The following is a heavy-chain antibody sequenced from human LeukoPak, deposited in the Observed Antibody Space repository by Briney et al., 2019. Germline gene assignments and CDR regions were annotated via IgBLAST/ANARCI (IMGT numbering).Heavy chain of an antibody. CDR1: GYTFTSYY. Sequence: ASVKVSCKASGYTFTSYYMNWVRQATGQGLEWMGIINPSGGSTSYAQKFQGRVTMTRDMSTSTVYMELSRLSSEDTAVYYCTISHSSSWYVRPFVYWGQGRLVGDCS. V-gene: IGHV1-46*01. D-gene: IGHD6-13*01. J-gene: IGHJ4*02. CDR3: TISHSSSWYVRPFVY. CDR2: INPSGGST.